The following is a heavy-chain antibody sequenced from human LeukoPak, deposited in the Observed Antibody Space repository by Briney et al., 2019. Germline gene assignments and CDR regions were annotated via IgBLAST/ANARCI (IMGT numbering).Heavy chain of an antibody. CDR2: IYHSGST. CDR3: ARGNSITMIVAAPDWFDP. D-gene: IGHD3-22*01. CDR1: GGSISSGGYS. Sequence: SQTLSLTCAVSGGSISSGGYSWSWIRQPPGKGLEWIGYIYHSGSTYYNPSLKSRVTISVDRSKNQFSLKLSSVTAADTAVYYCARGNSITMIVAAPDWFDPWGQGTLVTVSS. J-gene: IGHJ5*02. V-gene: IGHV4-30-2*01.